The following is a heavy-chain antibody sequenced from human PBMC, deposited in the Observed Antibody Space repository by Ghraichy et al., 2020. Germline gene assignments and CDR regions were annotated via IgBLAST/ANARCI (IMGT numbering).Heavy chain of an antibody. J-gene: IGHJ5*02. D-gene: IGHD2-15*01. Sequence: GGSLRLSCAASGFTFSSDWMSWVRQAPGKGLEWVANIKQDGSEKQYVDSVKGRFTISRDNAENSLYLQMNSLRAEDTAVYYCARLHGYCSGGSCPNWFDPWGQGTLVTVSS. V-gene: IGHV3-7*01. CDR1: GFTFSSDW. CDR3: ARLHGYCSGGSCPNWFDP. CDR2: IKQDGSEK.